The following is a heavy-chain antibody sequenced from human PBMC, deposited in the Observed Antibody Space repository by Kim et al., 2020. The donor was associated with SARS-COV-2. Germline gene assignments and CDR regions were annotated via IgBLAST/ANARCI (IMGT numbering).Heavy chain of an antibody. CDR2: IYYSGST. J-gene: IGHJ2*01. CDR1: GGSISSYY. CDR3: ARARRDVDTAMADYWYFDL. V-gene: IGHV4-59*13. D-gene: IGHD5-18*01. Sequence: SETLSLTCTVSGGSISSYYWSWIRQPPGKGLEWIGYIYYSGSTNYNPSLKSRVTISVDTSKNQFSLKLSSVTAADTAVYYCARARRDVDTAMADYWYFDLWGRGTLVTVSS.